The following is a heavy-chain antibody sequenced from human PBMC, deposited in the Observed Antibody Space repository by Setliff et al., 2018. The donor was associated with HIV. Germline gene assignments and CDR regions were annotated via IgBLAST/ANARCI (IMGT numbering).Heavy chain of an antibody. D-gene: IGHD3-22*01. CDR2: IHHTGRT. J-gene: IGHJ4*02. V-gene: IGHV4-4*02. CDR1: GAPIQITDTW. Sequence: PSETLSLTCTVSGAPIQITDTWWSLVRQPPGKGLEWIGEIHHTGRTNYNPSLRSRVTISLDTSKNQFSLKLTSVTAADTAVYYCAGLSGFLDYWGQGTLVTVSS. CDR3: AGLSGFLDY.